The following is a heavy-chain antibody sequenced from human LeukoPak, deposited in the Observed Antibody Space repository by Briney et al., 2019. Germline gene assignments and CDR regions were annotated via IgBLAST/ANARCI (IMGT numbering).Heavy chain of an antibody. Sequence: PSETLSLTCAVYGGSFSGYYWSWIRQPPGKGLEWIGEINHSGSTNYNPSLKSRVTISVDTSKNQFSLKLSSVTAADTAVYYCARVYGVTTRAGLKYWGQGTLVTVSS. D-gene: IGHD4-17*01. CDR1: GGSFSGYY. CDR3: ARVYGVTTRAGLKY. CDR2: INHSGST. V-gene: IGHV4-34*01. J-gene: IGHJ4*02.